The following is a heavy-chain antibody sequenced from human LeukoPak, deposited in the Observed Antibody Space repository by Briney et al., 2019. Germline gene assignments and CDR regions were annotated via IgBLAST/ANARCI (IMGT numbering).Heavy chain of an antibody. V-gene: IGHV6-1*01. CDR1: GDSVSSNSAA. D-gene: IGHD1-26*01. CDR2: TYYRSKWYN. J-gene: IGHJ4*02. Sequence: SQSLSLTCAISGDSVSSNSAAWNWIRQPPSRGLEWLGRTYYRSKWYNDYAVSVKSRITINPDTSKNQFSLQLNSVTPEDTAVYYCARVGRKHSLSSGSYYGGFDYWGQGTLVTVSS. CDR3: ARVGRKHSLSSGSYYGGFDY.